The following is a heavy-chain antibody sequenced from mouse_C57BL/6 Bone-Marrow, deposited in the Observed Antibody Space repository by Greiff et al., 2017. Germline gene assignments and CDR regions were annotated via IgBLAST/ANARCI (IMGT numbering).Heavy chain of an antibody. CDR2: IRSGGST. CDR1: GFSFTSYG. CDR3: AKLYLAWFAY. V-gene: IGHV2-4*01. J-gene: IGHJ3*01. Sequence: VQLQQSGPGLVQPSQSLSITCTASGFSFTSYGVHWVRQPPGKGLEWLGEIRSGGSTDYNSDFISRRGSSKDNSKSKVFFKRNSLQADDTAIYYCAKLYLAWFAYWGKGTLVPVSA.